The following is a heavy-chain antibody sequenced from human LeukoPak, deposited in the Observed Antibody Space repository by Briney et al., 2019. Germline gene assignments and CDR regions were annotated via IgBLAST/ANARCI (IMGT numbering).Heavy chain of an antibody. V-gene: IGHV3-30-3*01. Sequence: GGSLRLSCAASGFTFSSYAMHWVRQAPGKGLEWVAVISYDGSNKYYADSVKGRFTISRDNAKNSLYLQMNSLRDEDTAVYYCARDDYDNSGKAYWGQGTLVTVSS. CDR3: ARDDYDNSGKAY. CDR2: ISYDGSNK. CDR1: GFTFSSYA. J-gene: IGHJ4*02. D-gene: IGHD3-22*01.